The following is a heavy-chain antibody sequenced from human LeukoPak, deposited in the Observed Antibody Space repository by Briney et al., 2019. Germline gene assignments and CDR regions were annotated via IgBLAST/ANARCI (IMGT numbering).Heavy chain of an antibody. D-gene: IGHD6-13*01. CDR2: IYHSGST. CDR1: GASISSSNW. Sequence: SETLSLTCAVSGASISSSNWWSWVRQPPGKGLEWIGEIYHSGSTNYNPSLKSRVTISVDKSKNQVSLKLSSVTAADTAVYYCARVLYGTSCLDYWGQGTLVTVSS. V-gene: IGHV4-4*02. CDR3: ARVLYGTSCLDY. J-gene: IGHJ4*02.